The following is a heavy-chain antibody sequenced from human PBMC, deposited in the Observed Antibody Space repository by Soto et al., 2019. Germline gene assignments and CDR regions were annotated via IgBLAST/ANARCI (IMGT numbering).Heavy chain of an antibody. J-gene: IGHJ3*02. Sequence: HVQLVESGGGLVRPGGSLRLSCGASGFSFSYHYMTWIRQAPGKGLEWVSYISSTSAYTKYADSVKGRFTISRDNAKNSLYLQMNSLRAEDTAVYYCARAGIYCGGDCFFEAFEIWGRGTVVTVSP. CDR3: ARAGIYCGGDCFFEAFEI. CDR2: ISSTSAYT. V-gene: IGHV3-11*06. D-gene: IGHD2-21*02. CDR1: GFSFSYHY.